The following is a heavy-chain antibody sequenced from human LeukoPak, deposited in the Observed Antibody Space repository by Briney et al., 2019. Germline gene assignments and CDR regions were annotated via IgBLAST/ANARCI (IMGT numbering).Heavy chain of an antibody. V-gene: IGHV4-39*07. Sequence: PSETLSLTCTVSGGSISSSSYYWGWIRQPVGKGLGWIGSIYDSGSTYYNPSLKSRVTISVDTSKNQFSLKLSSVTAADTAVYYCARDRYSYGKRYFDYWGQGTLVTVSS. CDR3: ARDRYSYGKRYFDY. D-gene: IGHD5-18*01. CDR2: IYDSGST. CDR1: GGSISSSSYY. J-gene: IGHJ4*02.